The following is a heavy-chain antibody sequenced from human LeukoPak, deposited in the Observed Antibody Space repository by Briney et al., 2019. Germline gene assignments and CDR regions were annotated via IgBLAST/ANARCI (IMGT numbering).Heavy chain of an antibody. Sequence: SETLSLTCTVSGGSISSGDCYWSWIRQPPGKGLEWIGYIYYSGSTYYNPSLKSRVTISIDTSKNQFSLKLSSVTAADTAVYYCAREIDRTIIGPGIWGQGTMVTVSS. V-gene: IGHV4-30-4*01. J-gene: IGHJ3*02. CDR1: GGSISSGDCY. CDR3: AREIDRTIIGPGI. D-gene: IGHD3-22*01. CDR2: IYYSGST.